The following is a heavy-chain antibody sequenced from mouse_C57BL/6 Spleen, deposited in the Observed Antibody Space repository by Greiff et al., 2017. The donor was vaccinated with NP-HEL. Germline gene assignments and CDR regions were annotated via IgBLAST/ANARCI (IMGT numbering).Heavy chain of an antibody. V-gene: IGHV1-15*01. CDR2: IDPETGGT. J-gene: IGHJ2*01. Sequence: QVQLQQSGAELVRPGASVTLSCKASGYTFTDYEMHWVKQTPVHGLEWIGAIDPETGGTAYNQKFKGKAILTADKSSSTAYMELRSLTSEDSAVYYCTRKHGNYFYFDYWGQGTTLTVSS. D-gene: IGHD2-1*01. CDR3: TRKHGNYFYFDY. CDR1: GYTFTDYE.